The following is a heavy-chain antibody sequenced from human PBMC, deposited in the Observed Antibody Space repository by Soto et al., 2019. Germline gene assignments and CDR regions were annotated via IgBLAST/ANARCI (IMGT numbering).Heavy chain of an antibody. CDR2: IYSGGST. CDR3: ARDWRATEKEYAFDI. Sequence: GGSLRLSCAASGFTVSSNYMSWVRQAPGKGLEWVSVIYSGGSTYYADSVKGRFTISRDNSKNTLYLQMNSLRAEDTAVYYCARDWRATEKEYAFDIWGQGTMVTVSS. D-gene: IGHD5-12*01. CDR1: GFTVSSNY. J-gene: IGHJ3*02. V-gene: IGHV3-53*01.